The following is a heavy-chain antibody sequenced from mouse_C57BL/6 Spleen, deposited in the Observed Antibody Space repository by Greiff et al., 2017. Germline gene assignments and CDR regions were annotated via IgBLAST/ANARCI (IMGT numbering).Heavy chain of an antibody. CDR1: GFTFSDYG. CDR3: ARHYGSSSFAY. D-gene: IGHD1-1*01. V-gene: IGHV5-17*01. J-gene: IGHJ3*01. Sequence: EVQLQESGGGLVKPGGSLKLSCAASGFTFSDYGMHWVRQAPEKGLEWVAYISSGSSTIYYADTVKGRFTISRDNAKNTLFLQMTSLRSEDTAMYYCARHYGSSSFAYWGQGTLVTVSA. CDR2: ISSGSSTI.